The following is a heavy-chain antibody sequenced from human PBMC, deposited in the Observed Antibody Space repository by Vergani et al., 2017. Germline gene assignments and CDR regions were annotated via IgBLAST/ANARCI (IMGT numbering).Heavy chain of an antibody. V-gene: IGHV4-31*11. D-gene: IGHD5-18*01. Sequence: QVQLQESGPGVVKPSQTLSLTCAVSGGSISSGDHCWTWIRQPPGKGLEWIRYIFYSGTTYDNPSLRSRLTISVDTSQNQFSLKLRSVTAADTAVYYCARVDTQVPATSHFYYMDVWGKGTTVVVSS. CDR3: ARVDTQVPATSHFYYMDV. CDR2: IFYSGTT. CDR1: GGSISSGDHC. J-gene: IGHJ6*03.